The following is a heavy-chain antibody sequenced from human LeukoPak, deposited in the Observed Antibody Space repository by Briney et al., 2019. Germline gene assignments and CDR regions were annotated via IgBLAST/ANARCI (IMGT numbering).Heavy chain of an antibody. V-gene: IGHV3-30-3*01. CDR1: GFTFSSYA. CDR3: ARGPYYYDSSGYWGDY. CDR2: ISYDGSNK. D-gene: IGHD3-22*01. Sequence: GGSLRLSCAASGFTFSSYAMHWVRQAPGKGLEWVAVISYDGSNKYYADSVKGRFTISRDNSKNTLYLQMNSLRAEDTAVYYCARGPYYYDSSGYWGDYWGQGTLVTVSS. J-gene: IGHJ4*02.